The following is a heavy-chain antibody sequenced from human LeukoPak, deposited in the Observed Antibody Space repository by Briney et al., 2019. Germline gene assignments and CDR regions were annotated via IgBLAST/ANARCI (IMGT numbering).Heavy chain of an antibody. Sequence: SDTLSLPCAVYGGSLSGYYWSWLRQPPGKGLEWIGEINHSGSTNYNPSLKSRVTISVDTSKNQFSLKLSSVTAADTAVYYCARTLKYSGSYGLGALDIWGQGTMVTVSS. CDR1: GGSLSGYY. D-gene: IGHD1-26*01. J-gene: IGHJ3*02. CDR2: INHSGST. CDR3: ARTLKYSGSYGLGALDI. V-gene: IGHV4-34*01.